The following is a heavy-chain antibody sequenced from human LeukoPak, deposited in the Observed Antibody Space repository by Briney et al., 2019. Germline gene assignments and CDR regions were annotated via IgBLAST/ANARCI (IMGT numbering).Heavy chain of an antibody. CDR2: ISKTGTTT. CDR3: ARGNSIAVAGHFDY. J-gene: IGHJ4*02. V-gene: IGHV3-48*03. CDR1: GFTFSTYE. Sequence: GGSLRLSCAASGFTFSTYEMNWFRQAPGKGLEWVSYISKTGTTTYYADSVKGRFTISRDNVKNSLDLQMNSLRVEDTAVYYCARGNSIAVAGHFDYWGQGTLVTVSS. D-gene: IGHD6-19*01.